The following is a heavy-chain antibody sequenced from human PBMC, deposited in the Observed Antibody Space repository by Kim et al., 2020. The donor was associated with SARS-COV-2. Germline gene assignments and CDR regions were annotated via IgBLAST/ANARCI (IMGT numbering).Heavy chain of an antibody. CDR3: ARGSSGWDFDY. Sequence: HSPPSLPSRVNISVDTSTNPFSLKLSSVTAADTAVYYCARGSSGWDFDYWCQGTLVTVSS. D-gene: IGHD6-19*01. J-gene: IGHJ4*02. V-gene: IGHV4-34*01.